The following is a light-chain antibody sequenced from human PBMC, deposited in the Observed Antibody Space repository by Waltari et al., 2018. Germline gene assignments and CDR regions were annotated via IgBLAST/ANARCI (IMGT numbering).Light chain of an antibody. CDR2: VAS. V-gene: IGKV1-39*01. CDR1: QTITTY. Sequence: DIQMTQSPSSLSASVGDRVTITCRASQTITTYLNWYQQKPGKPPKLLIYVASNLQSGVPSRFSGSGYGADFTLTISTLQPEDFATYYCQQSYSTPYTFGQGTKLDIK. CDR3: QQSYSTPYT. J-gene: IGKJ2*01.